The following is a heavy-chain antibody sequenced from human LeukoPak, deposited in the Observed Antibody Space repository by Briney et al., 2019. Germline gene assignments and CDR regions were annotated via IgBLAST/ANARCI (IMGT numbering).Heavy chain of an antibody. V-gene: IGHV4-59*01. CDR2: IYYSGST. J-gene: IGHJ4*02. Sequence: SETLSLTCTVSGGSISSYYWSWIRQPPGKGLEWIGYIYYSGSTNYNPSLKSRVTISVDTSKNQFSLKLSSVTAADTAVYYCARAGNDILTGHYTPDYWGQGTLVTVSS. D-gene: IGHD3-9*01. CDR3: ARAGNDILTGHYTPDY. CDR1: GGSISSYY.